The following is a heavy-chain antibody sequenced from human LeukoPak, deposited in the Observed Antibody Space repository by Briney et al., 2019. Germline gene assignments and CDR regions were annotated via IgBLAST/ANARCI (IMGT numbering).Heavy chain of an antibody. CDR2: IYYSGST. J-gene: IGHJ4*02. CDR3: ARGRLRGDY. D-gene: IGHD4-17*01. Sequence: SSETLSLTCTVSGYSISSGYYWGWIRQPPGKGLEWIGYIYYSGSTNYNPSLKSRVTISVDTSKNQFSLKLSSVTAADTAVYYCARGRLRGDYWGQGTLVTVSS. CDR1: GYSISSGYY. V-gene: IGHV4-61*01.